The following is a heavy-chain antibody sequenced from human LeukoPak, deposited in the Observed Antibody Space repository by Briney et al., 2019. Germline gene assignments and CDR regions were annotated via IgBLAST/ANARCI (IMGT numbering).Heavy chain of an antibody. D-gene: IGHD3-22*01. V-gene: IGHV3-30*18. CDR2: MSYDGSKQ. CDR1: GFTFSIYG. J-gene: IGHJ4*02. CDR3: AKGGGSGYYDSSGYCLDY. Sequence: PGGSLRHSCAASGFTFSIYGMHWVRQAPGKGLEWVAVMSYDGSKQYYGDSVKGRFTISRDNSKNTLYLQMNSLGAEDTAVYYCAKGGGSGYYDSSGYCLDYWGQGTLVTISS.